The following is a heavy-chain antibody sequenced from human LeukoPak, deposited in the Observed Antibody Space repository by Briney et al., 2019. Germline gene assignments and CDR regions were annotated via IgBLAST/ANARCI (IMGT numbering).Heavy chain of an antibody. CDR2: IYTSGST. J-gene: IGHJ4*02. V-gene: IGHV4-61*02. D-gene: IGHD1-26*01. CDR1: GDSISSGNYY. CDR3: ALDGGGSYYDY. Sequence: PSETLSLTCTVSGDSISSGNYYWSWIRQPAGKGLEWIGRIYTSGSTNYNPSLKSRVTISVDTSKNQFSLRLNSVTATDTAMYYCALDGGGSYYDYWGQGTLVTVSS.